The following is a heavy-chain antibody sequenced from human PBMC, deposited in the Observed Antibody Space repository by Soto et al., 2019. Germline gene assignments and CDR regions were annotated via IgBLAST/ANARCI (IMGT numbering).Heavy chain of an antibody. CDR2: IIPIFGTA. D-gene: IGHD2-15*01. CDR3: ARADREGDRGYYYYYGIDV. Sequence: QVQLVQSGAEVKKPGSSVKVSCKASGGTFSSYAISWVRQAPGQGLEWMGGIIPIFGTANYAQKFQGRVTITADESTSTAYMELSSLRSEDTAVYYCARADREGDRGYYYYYGIDVWGQGTTVTVSS. V-gene: IGHV1-69*01. J-gene: IGHJ6*02. CDR1: GGTFSSYA.